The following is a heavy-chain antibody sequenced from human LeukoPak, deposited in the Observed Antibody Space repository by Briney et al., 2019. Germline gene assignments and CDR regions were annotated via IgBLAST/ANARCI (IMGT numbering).Heavy chain of an antibody. CDR2: ISYDGSNK. CDR1: GFTFSSYG. D-gene: IGHD7-27*01. Sequence: GGSLRLSCAASGFTFSSYGMHWVRQAPGKGLEWVAVISYDGSNKYYADSVKGRFTISRDNSKNTLYLQMNSLRAEDTAVYYCAKDNLSWGYYYYYGMDVWGQGTTVTVSS. CDR3: AKDNLSWGYYYYYGMDV. V-gene: IGHV3-30*18. J-gene: IGHJ6*02.